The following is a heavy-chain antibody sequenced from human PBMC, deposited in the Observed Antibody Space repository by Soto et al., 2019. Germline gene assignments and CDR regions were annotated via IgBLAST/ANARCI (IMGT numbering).Heavy chain of an antibody. CDR1: GFTFSNYG. CDR3: ARAGESSLTVDRPFDY. D-gene: IGHD3-10*01. CDR2: IWYDGSNK. J-gene: IGHJ4*02. Sequence: GGSLRLSCAASGFTFSNYGMHWVRQAPGKGLEWVAVIWYDGSNKYYADSVKGRFTISRDNSKNTLFLQMNSLRAEDTAVYYCARAGESSLTVDRPFDYWGQGTLVTVSS. V-gene: IGHV3-33*01.